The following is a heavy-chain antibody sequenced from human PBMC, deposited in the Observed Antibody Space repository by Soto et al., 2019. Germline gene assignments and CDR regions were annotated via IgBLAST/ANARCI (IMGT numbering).Heavy chain of an antibody. V-gene: IGHV5-51*01. J-gene: IGHJ6*02. CDR2: IFPGDSDT. Sequence: PGESLKISCNASGYNFTNHWIFWVRQMPWKGLEWMGVIFPGDSDTRYSPSFQGQVTISADKSSSTAFLQWGSLEASDSAMYYCARQRNAYYGMAVWGQGTTVTVSS. CDR3: ARQRNAYYGMAV. CDR1: GYNFTNHW.